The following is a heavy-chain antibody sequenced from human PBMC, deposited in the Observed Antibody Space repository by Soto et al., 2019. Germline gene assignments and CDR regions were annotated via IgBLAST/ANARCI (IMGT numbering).Heavy chain of an antibody. CDR1: GGSISSYY. D-gene: IGHD5-18*01. Sequence: PSETLSLTCTVSGGSISSYYWSWIRQPPGKGLEWIGYIYDSGSTNYNPSLKSRVTMSVDTSKNQFSLNLSSVTAADTAVYYCAREHGFSYGLNYFDPWGQGTLVTVSS. J-gene: IGHJ5*02. CDR3: AREHGFSYGLNYFDP. V-gene: IGHV4-59*01. CDR2: IYDSGST.